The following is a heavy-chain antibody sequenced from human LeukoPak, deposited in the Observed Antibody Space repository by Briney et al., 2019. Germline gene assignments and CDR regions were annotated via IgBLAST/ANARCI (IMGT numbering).Heavy chain of an antibody. V-gene: IGHV4-4*02. CDR3: ARFTGYCSGTSCYPNAFDI. CDR1: GGSTSSSKW. CDR2: IYHSGST. Sequence: PSETLSLTCAVAGGSTSSSKWWSWVRQAPGKGLEWVGEIYHSGSTNYNPSLKSRVTISLDTSKNQFSLKLSSVTAADTAVFYCARFTGYCSGTSCYPNAFDIWGQGTMVTVSS. J-gene: IGHJ3*02. D-gene: IGHD2-2*01.